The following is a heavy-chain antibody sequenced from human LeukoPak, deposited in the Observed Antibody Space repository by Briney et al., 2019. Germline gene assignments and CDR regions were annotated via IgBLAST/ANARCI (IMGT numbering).Heavy chain of an antibody. CDR3: AKGGMQLWSNPVHY. CDR2: IWYDGSNK. V-gene: IGHV3-33*06. Sequence: PGGSLRLSCAASGITFSDYGMHWVRQAPGKGLEWVAVIWYDGSNKYYADSVKGRFTISRDNSKNTLYLQMHSLRAEDTALYYCAKGGMQLWSNPVHYCGQGTLVTVSS. J-gene: IGHJ4*02. D-gene: IGHD5-18*01. CDR1: GITFSDYG.